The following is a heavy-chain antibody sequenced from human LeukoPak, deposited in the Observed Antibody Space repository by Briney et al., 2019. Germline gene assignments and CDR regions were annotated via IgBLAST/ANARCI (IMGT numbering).Heavy chain of an antibody. CDR3: ASPQRDCSSTSCYVGLFDY. Sequence: GGSVKVSCKASGGTFSSYAISWVRQAPGQGLEWMGGIIPIFGTANYAQKFQGRVTITADESTSTAYMELSSLRSEDTAVYYCASPQRDCSSTSCYVGLFDYWGQGTLVTVSS. J-gene: IGHJ4*02. CDR2: IIPIFGTA. CDR1: GGTFSSYA. D-gene: IGHD2-2*01. V-gene: IGHV1-69*13.